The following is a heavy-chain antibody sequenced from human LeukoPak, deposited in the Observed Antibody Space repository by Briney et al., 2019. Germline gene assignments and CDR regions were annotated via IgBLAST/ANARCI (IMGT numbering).Heavy chain of an antibody. CDR3: ARDPRYCSSTSCFANWLDP. V-gene: IGHV3-74*01. CDR2: IKSDGSST. J-gene: IGHJ5*02. D-gene: IGHD2-2*01. CDR1: GFTFSSYW. Sequence: GGSLRLSCAASGFTFSSYWMHWVRQAPGKGLVWVSRIKSDGSSTSYADSVKGRFTISRDNAKNTLYLQMNSLRVEDTAVYYCARDPRYCSSTSCFANWLDPWGQGTLVTVSS.